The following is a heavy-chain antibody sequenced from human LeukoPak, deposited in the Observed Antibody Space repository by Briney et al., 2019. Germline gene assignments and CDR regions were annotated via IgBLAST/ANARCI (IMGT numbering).Heavy chain of an antibody. CDR3: AKDIKQWLAQGYYFDN. Sequence: PGGSLRLSCAASGFTFSSYAMHWVRQAPGKGLEWVAFIRYDGSNTYYAESVKGRFTISRDNYKNTVYLQMNSLRAEDAAVYYCAKDIKQWLAQGYYFDNWGQGTLVIVSA. CDR1: GFTFSSYA. CDR2: IRYDGSNT. J-gene: IGHJ4*02. D-gene: IGHD6-19*01. V-gene: IGHV3-30*02.